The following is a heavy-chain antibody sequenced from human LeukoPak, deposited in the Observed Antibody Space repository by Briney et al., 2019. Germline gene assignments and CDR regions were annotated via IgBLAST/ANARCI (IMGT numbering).Heavy chain of an antibody. V-gene: IGHV1-18*01. D-gene: IGHD3-22*01. Sequence: ASVKVSCKASGYIFTSYGISWVRQAPGQGLKWMGWINPYNGNTNYAQKLQGRVTMTTDTSTSTAYMELRSLRSDDTAVYYCARYDSSGHDAFDIWGQGTMVTVSS. J-gene: IGHJ3*02. CDR2: INPYNGNT. CDR1: GYIFTSYG. CDR3: ARYDSSGHDAFDI.